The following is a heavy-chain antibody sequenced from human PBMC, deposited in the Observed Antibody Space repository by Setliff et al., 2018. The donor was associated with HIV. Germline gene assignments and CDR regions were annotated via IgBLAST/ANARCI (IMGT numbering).Heavy chain of an antibody. CDR2: IYYSGTT. CDR1: GGSISSTNYY. CDR3: ARGSHGTSWTDY. V-gene: IGHV4-39*07. Sequence: SETLSLTCTVSGGSISSTNYYWGLIRQTPGKGLEWIGSIYYSGTTYYNPSLKSRVTMSVDTSTSRLSLKVHSVTAADTAMYYCARGSHGTSWTDYWGQGTLVTVSS. J-gene: IGHJ4*02. D-gene: IGHD6-13*01.